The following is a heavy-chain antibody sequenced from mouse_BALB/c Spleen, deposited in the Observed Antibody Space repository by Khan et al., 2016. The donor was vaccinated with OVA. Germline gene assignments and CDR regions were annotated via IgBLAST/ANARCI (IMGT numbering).Heavy chain of an antibody. CDR1: GFTFSDYG. V-gene: IGHV5-15*02. Sequence: EVQLVETGGGLVQPGGSRKLSCAASGFTFSDYGMAWVRQTPGKGPEWVAFISNLAYSIYYADTVTGRFTISRENAKNTLYMEMRSLRSEDTAMYYSARGGRYGLNAMDYWGQGTTVTVSA. D-gene: IGHD2-14*01. CDR2: ISNLAYSI. CDR3: ARGGRYGLNAMDY. J-gene: IGHJ4*01.